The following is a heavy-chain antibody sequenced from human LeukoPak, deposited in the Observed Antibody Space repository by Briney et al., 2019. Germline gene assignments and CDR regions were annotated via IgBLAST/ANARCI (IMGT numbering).Heavy chain of an antibody. CDR2: ISWNSGSI. CDR3: AKDIGDYGGAFDY. J-gene: IGHJ4*02. V-gene: IGHV3-9*01. D-gene: IGHD4-17*01. Sequence: PGRSLRLSCAASGFTFDDYAMHWVRQAPGKGLEWVSGISWNSGSIGYADSVKGRFTISRDNAKNSLYLQMNSLRAEDTALYYCAKDIGDYGGAFDYWGQGTLVTVSS. CDR1: GFTFDDYA.